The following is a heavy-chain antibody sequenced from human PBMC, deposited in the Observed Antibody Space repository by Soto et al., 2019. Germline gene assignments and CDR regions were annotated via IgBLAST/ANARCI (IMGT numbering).Heavy chain of an antibody. Sequence: GESLKISCKGSGSSFTSYWIGWVRQMPGKGLEWMGIIYPGDSDTRYSPSFQGQVTISADKSISTAYLQWSSLKASDTAMYYCARPPDYGSGSYYPVSHDAFDIWGQGTMVTVSS. D-gene: IGHD3-10*01. CDR3: ARPPDYGSGSYYPVSHDAFDI. V-gene: IGHV5-51*01. CDR2: IYPGDSDT. J-gene: IGHJ3*02. CDR1: GSSFTSYW.